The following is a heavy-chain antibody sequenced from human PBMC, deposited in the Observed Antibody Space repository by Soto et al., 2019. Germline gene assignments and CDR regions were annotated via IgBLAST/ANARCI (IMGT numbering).Heavy chain of an antibody. CDR2: IYYSGST. V-gene: IGHV4-59*08. CDR3: ARHTHWAPLVD. J-gene: IGHJ4*02. CDR1: GGSISSYY. Sequence: PSETLSLTCTVSGGSISSYYWSWIRQPPGEGLEWIGYIYYSGSTNYNPSLKSRVTISVDTSKNQFSLSLSSVTAADTAVYYCARHTHWAPLVDWGQGMLVTVSS. D-gene: IGHD3-16*01.